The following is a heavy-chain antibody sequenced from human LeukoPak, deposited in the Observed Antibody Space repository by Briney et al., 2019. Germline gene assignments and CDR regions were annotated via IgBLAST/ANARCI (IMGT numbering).Heavy chain of an antibody. V-gene: IGHV3-23*01. CDR1: GFTFSSYA. CDR3: AKEDLRNTRVRGVTRVFDY. CDR2: ISGSGGST. J-gene: IGHJ4*02. D-gene: IGHD3-10*01. Sequence: PGGSLRLSCAASGFTFSSYAMSWVRQAPGKGLEWVSAISGSGGSTYYADSVKGRFTISRDDSKNTLYLQMNSLRAEDTAVYYCAKEDLRNTRVRGVTRVFDYWGQGTLVTVSS.